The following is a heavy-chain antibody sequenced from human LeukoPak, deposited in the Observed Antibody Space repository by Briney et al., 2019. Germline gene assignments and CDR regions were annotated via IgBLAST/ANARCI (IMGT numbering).Heavy chain of an antibody. CDR3: ARDRRAEADNWFDP. J-gene: IGHJ5*02. D-gene: IGHD6-19*01. CDR2: IYYSGST. V-gene: IGHV4-39*07. CDR1: GGSISSSSYY. Sequence: SETLSLTCTVSGGSISSSSYYWGWIRQPPGKGLEWIGSIYYSGSTYYNPSLKSRVTISVDTSKNQFSLKLSSVTAADTAVYYCARDRRAEADNWFDPWGQGTLVTVSS.